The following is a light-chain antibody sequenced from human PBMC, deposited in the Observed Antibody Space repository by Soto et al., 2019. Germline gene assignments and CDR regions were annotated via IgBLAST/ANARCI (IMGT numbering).Light chain of an antibody. CDR2: GAS. J-gene: IGKJ5*01. Sequence: DIQLTQSPSFLSASVGDRVTITCLASQGISSYLAWFQQKPGRAPNLLIYGASTLQSGVPSRFSGSGSGTDFTLTISNLQPEDFATYYCQQLNAYPLTIGQGTRLEIK. CDR3: QQLNAYPLT. V-gene: IGKV1-9*01. CDR1: QGISSY.